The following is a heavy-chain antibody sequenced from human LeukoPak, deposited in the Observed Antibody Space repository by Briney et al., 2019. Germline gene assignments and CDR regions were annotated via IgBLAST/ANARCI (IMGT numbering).Heavy chain of an antibody. V-gene: IGHV4-39*07. CDR3: ATLRPRGYCSGGSCYDLDY. Sequence: KPSETLSLTCTVSGGSISTSNYYWGWIRQPPGKGLEWIGNIFYSGSTYYNPSLKSRVTISVDTSKNQFSLKLSSVTAADTAVCYCATLRPRGYCSGGSCYDLDYWGQGTLVTVSS. D-gene: IGHD2-15*01. J-gene: IGHJ4*02. CDR2: IFYSGST. CDR1: GGSISTSNYY.